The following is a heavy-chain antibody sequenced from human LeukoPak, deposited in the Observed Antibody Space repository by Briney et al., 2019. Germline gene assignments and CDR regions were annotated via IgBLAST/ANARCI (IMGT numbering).Heavy chain of an antibody. Sequence: SETLSLTCTVSGDSASSYFWSWIRQPPGKGLEWIGHIYYSGSTNYNPSLKSRVTISVDTSKNQFSLKLNSVTAADTAVYYCARRGSSWSTIDYWGQGTLVTVAS. CDR1: GDSASSYF. CDR3: ARRGSSWSTIDY. J-gene: IGHJ4*02. D-gene: IGHD6-13*01. V-gene: IGHV4-59*08. CDR2: IYYSGST.